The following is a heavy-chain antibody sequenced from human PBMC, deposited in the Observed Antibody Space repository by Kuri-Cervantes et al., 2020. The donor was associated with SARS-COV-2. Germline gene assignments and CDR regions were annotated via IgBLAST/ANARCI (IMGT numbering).Heavy chain of an antibody. Sequence: GGSLRLSCAASGFTFSIYAMSWVRQAPGKGMEWVAGISGSGPVTYYTDSLRGRFTISSHHSKNTVILQMTSLRAEDTAVYYCAKDWSGTSGAGSPVFDYWGQETLVTVSS. J-gene: IGHJ4*02. CDR2: ISGSGPVT. V-gene: IGHV3-23*01. CDR3: AKDWSGTSGAGSPVFDY. CDR1: GFTFSIYA. D-gene: IGHD3-10*01.